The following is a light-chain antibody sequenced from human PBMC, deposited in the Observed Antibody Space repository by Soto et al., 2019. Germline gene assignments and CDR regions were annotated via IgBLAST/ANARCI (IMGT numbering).Light chain of an antibody. CDR2: GAS. CDR3: QQYGSSRLT. V-gene: IGKV3-20*01. Sequence: ESVLTQSPGTLSLSPGERATLSCRASQSVSSTYLAWYQQKPGQAPRLLIYGASSRATGIPDRFSGSGYGTDFTLTISRLEPEDLAVYYCQQYGSSRLTFGGGTKVEIK. J-gene: IGKJ4*01. CDR1: QSVSSTY.